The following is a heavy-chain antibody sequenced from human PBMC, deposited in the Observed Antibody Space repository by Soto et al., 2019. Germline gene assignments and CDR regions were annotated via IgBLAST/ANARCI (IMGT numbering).Heavy chain of an antibody. V-gene: IGHV1-46*01. Sequence: QVQLVQSGTEVKKPGASVKVSCKASGYSFTTYNLHWVRQAPGQGLEWMGILNPSVGSTNYAQNFQDRVPMTRDTSTTTVYMELSSLRSEDTAVYYCARARDMDVWGQGTTVTVSS. J-gene: IGHJ6*02. CDR2: LNPSVGST. CDR3: ARARDMDV. CDR1: GYSFTTYN.